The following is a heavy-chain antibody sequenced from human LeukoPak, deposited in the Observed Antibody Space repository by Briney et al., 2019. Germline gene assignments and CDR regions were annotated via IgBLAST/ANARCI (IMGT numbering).Heavy chain of an antibody. J-gene: IGHJ4*02. V-gene: IGHV1-24*01. CDR3: ARDLGYSYGYVY. CDR1: GYTLTELS. Sequence: ASVKVSCKVSGYTLTELSMHWVRQAPGKGLEWMGGFDPEDGETIYAQKFQGRVTMTEDTSTDTAYMELSSLRSEDTAVYYCARDLGYSYGYVYWGQGTLVTVSS. D-gene: IGHD5-18*01. CDR2: FDPEDGET.